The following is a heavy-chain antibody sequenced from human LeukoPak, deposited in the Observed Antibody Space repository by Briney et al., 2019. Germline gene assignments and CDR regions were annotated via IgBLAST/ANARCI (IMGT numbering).Heavy chain of an antibody. Sequence: GGSLRVSCAPSGYTYWSYSVQCVREALGEGLGWVSYISSSSSTIYYADSVKGRSTISRDNAKNSLYLQMNSLRAEDTAVYYCARDAGYCSSTSCYRAFDIWGQGTMVTVSS. CDR2: ISSSSSTI. CDR3: ARDAGYCSSTSCYRAFDI. D-gene: IGHD2-2*01. J-gene: IGHJ3*02. V-gene: IGHV3-48*04. CDR1: GYTYWSYS.